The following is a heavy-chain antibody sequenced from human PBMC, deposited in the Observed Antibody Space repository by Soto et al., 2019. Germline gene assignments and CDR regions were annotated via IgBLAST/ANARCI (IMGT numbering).Heavy chain of an antibody. CDR3: ARDGDLRSDFWSGPLGGGWFDP. CDR1: GGTFSNSA. CDR2: IIPIFGST. D-gene: IGHD3-3*01. Sequence: QVQLVQSGAEVSKPGSSVKVSCKASGGTFSNSAITWVRQAPGQCLEWVGGIIPIFGSTNYAQKFQGRVTITADESKSTAYIELSSPTAEDTAVYYCARDGDLRSDFWSGPLGGGWFDPWGQGTLVTVSS. V-gene: IGHV1-69*12. J-gene: IGHJ5*02.